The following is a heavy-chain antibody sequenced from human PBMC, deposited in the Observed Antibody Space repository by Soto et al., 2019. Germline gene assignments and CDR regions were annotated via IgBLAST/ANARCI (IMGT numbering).Heavy chain of an antibody. J-gene: IGHJ5*02. Sequence: QVQLQESGPGLVKPSQTLSLTCTVSGGSISSGGYYWSWIRQHPGKGLEWIGYIYYSGSTYYNPSIKSRVTISVDTSKNQFSLKLSSVTAADTAVYYCARGEWPGERRFDPWGQGTLVTVSS. CDR2: IYYSGST. CDR3: ARGEWPGERRFDP. V-gene: IGHV4-31*03. CDR1: GGSISSGGYY. D-gene: IGHD3-16*01.